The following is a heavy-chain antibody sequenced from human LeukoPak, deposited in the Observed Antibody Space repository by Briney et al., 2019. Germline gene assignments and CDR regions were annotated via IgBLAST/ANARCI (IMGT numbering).Heavy chain of an antibody. D-gene: IGHD3-10*01. CDR2: IYNSGST. CDR1: GVSISIYY. Sequence: SETLSLTCTVSGVSISIYYWSWIRQPPGKGLEWIGYIYNSGSTNYNPSLKSRVTISVDTSKNQFSLNLGSVTAADTAVYYRVRDRELNYWGQGTLVTVSS. J-gene: IGHJ4*02. V-gene: IGHV4-59*01. CDR3: VRDRELNY.